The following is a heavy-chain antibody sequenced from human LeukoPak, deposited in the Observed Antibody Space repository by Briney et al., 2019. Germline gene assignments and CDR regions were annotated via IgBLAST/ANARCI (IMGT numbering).Heavy chain of an antibody. D-gene: IGHD4-11*01. V-gene: IGHV1-18*01. J-gene: IGHJ1*01. CDR2: ISGYNGYT. CDR1: GYTFINYD. Sequence: ASVKVSCKASGYTFINYDINWVRQVTGQGLEWMGWISGYNGYTNYAQKFQFRVTMTTDTSTSTAYMELRSLTSDDTAVYYCARDKAVTTELTQYFHHWGQGTLVTVSS. CDR3: ARDKAVTTELTQYFHH.